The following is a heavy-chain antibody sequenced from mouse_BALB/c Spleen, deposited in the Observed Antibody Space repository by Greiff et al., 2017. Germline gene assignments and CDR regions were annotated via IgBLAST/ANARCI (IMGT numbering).Heavy chain of an antibody. Sequence: EVNLVESGGGLVQPGGSRKLSCAASGFTFSSFGMHWVRQAPEKGLEWVAYISSGSSTIYYADTVKGRFTISRDNPKNTLFLQMTSLRSEDTAMYYCARAYYFDDWGQGTTLTVSS. CDR3: ARAYYFDD. CDR1: GFTFSSFG. V-gene: IGHV5-17*02. J-gene: IGHJ2*01. CDR2: ISSGSSTI.